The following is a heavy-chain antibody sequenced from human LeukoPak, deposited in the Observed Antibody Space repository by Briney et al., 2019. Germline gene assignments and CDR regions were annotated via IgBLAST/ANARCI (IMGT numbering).Heavy chain of an antibody. Sequence: GESLKISCQGSGYSFTSYWIGWVRQMPGKGLEWMGIIYPGDSDTRYSPSFQGQVTISADKSISTAYLQWSSRKASDTAMYYCARQEQWLENYFDYWGQGTLVTVSS. J-gene: IGHJ4*02. CDR3: ARQEQWLENYFDY. CDR2: IYPGDSDT. V-gene: IGHV5-51*01. CDR1: GYSFTSYW. D-gene: IGHD6-19*01.